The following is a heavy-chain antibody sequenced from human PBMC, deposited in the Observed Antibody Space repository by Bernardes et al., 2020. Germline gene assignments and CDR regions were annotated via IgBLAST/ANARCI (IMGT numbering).Heavy chain of an antibody. V-gene: IGHV3-7*01. CDR1: GFTFSSYC. CDR3: AREPYDFWSGYPNYYMDV. D-gene: IGHD3-3*01. J-gene: IGHJ6*03. Sequence: GGSLRLSCAASGFTFSSYCMSWVRQAPGKGLEWVANIKQDGSEKYYVDSVKGRFTISRDNAKNSLYLQMNSLRAEDTAVYYCAREPYDFWSGYPNYYMDVWGKGTTVTVSS. CDR2: IKQDGSEK.